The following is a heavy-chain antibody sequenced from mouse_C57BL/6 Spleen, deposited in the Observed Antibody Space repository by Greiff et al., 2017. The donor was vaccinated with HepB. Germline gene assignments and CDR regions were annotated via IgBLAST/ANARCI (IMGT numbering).Heavy chain of an antibody. CDR1: GFTFSSYA. Sequence: EVKLVESGGGLVKPGGSLKLSCAASGFTFSSYAMSWVRQTPEKRLEWVATISDGGGYTDYPDNLKGRFTIARDNAKNNLYLQMSHLKSEDTAMYYCARDRDCLITTVVAFDYRGQGTTLTVSS. CDR2: ISDGGGYT. V-gene: IGHV5-4*01. J-gene: IGHJ2*01. D-gene: IGHD1-1*01. CDR3: ARDRDCLITTVVAFDY.